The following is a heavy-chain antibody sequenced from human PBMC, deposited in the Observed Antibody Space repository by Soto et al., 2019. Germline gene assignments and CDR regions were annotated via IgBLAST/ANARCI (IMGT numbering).Heavy chain of an antibody. D-gene: IGHD6-13*01. CDR2: IWYDGSNK. V-gene: IGHV3-33*01. J-gene: IGHJ4*02. Sequence: QVQLVESGGGVVQPGRSLRLSCAASGFTFSSYVMHWVRQAPGKGLEWVATIWYDGSNKYYTDSVKGRFTISRDNSKNTLYLHMNSLRAEDTAMYYCATRGVAAADFDFWGQGTLVTVSS. CDR3: ATRGVAAADFDF. CDR1: GFTFSSYV.